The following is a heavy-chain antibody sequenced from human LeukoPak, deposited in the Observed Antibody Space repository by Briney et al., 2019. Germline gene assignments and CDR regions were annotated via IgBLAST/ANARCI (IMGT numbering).Heavy chain of an antibody. CDR1: GFTFSSYV. CDR3: ATLPYYYDSSGSYYFDY. J-gene: IGHJ4*02. Sequence: PGGSLRLSCAASGFTFSSYVMHWVRQAPGKGLEWVAVISYDGSNKYYADSVKGRFTISRDNSKNTLYLQMNSLRVEDTAVYYCATLPYYYDSSGSYYFDYWGQGTLVTVSS. D-gene: IGHD3-22*01. CDR2: ISYDGSNK. V-gene: IGHV3-30*03.